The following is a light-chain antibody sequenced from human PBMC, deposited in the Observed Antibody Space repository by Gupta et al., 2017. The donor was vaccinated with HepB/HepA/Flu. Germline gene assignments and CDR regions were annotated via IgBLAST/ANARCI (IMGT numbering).Light chain of an antibody. J-gene: IGLJ1*01. V-gene: IGLV2-23*02. CDR3: CSYEGISTFEV. Sequence: QSALTQPASVSGSPGQSITISCTGTSSDVGSYNLVSWYQQHPGKAPKLMIYEVSKRPSGVSNRFSGSKSGNTASLTISGLQAEDETEYYCCSYEGISTFEVFGTGTKVTVL. CDR1: SSDVGSYNL. CDR2: EVS.